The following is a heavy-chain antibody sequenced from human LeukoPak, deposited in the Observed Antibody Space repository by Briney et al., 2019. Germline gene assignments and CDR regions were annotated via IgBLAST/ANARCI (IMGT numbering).Heavy chain of an antibody. CDR2: MNRENGNT. V-gene: IGHV1-8*01. J-gene: IGHJ3*02. Sequence: ASVKVSCKPSGYIFRNYDINWVRQAPGQGLEWMGWMNRENGNTGYAQKFHGRVTMTRHAPTNTAYMGLTSLRSEDTAVYFCATPMANTFDAFDIWGQGSRVTVSS. CDR3: ATPMANTFDAFDI. CDR1: GYIFRNYD. D-gene: IGHD5-24*01.